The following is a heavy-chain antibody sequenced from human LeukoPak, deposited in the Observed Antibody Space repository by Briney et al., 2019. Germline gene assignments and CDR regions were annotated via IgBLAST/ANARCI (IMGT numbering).Heavy chain of an antibody. D-gene: IGHD3-9*01. CDR1: GFTFSNYD. CDR3: AKDLRLRYFTY. J-gene: IGHJ4*02. CDR2: ISGSGGST. Sequence: GGTLRLSCAASGFTFSNYDMSWVRQAPGKGPEWVSTISGSGGSTYYADSVKGRFTISRDNSNNTLYLQMNSLRAEDTAVYHCAKDLRLRYFTYWGQGTLVTVSS. V-gene: IGHV3-23*01.